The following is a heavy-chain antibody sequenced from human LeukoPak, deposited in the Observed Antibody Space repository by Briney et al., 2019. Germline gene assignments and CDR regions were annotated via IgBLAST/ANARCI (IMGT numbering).Heavy chain of an antibody. CDR3: ARENTMVRGPRGWFDP. CDR2: INPSGGST. V-gene: IGHV1-46*01. J-gene: IGHJ5*02. CDR1: GYTFTSYY. D-gene: IGHD3-10*01. Sequence: ASVKVSCKASGYTFTSYYMHWVRQAPGQGLEWMGIINPSGGSTSYAQKFQGGVTMTRDTSTSTVYMELSSLRSEDTAVYYCARENTMVRGPRGWFDPWGQGTLVTVSS.